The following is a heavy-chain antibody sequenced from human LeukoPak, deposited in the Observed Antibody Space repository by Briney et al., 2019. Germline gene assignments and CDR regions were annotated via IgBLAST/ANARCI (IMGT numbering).Heavy chain of an antibody. CDR2: IIPIIGPA. J-gene: IGHJ4*02. Sequence: AVKVSCKASGGTFSSYAISWVRHAPGQGLGWMRRIIPIIGPANYAQKFQGSVTITTDESTRTAYMELSSLRSEDTAVYYCASGSSLPYFDYWGQGTLVTVSS. CDR1: GGTFSSYA. D-gene: IGHD2-15*01. V-gene: IGHV1-69*05. CDR3: ASGSSLPYFDY.